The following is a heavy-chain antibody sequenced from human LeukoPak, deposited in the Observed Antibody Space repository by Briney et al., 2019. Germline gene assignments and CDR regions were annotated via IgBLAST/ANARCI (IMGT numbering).Heavy chain of an antibody. J-gene: IGHJ6*03. CDR1: VGSISSSSYY. V-gene: IGHV4-39*01. CDR3: ARGGGNGGGWVGHYYYMDV. CDR2: IYYSGST. D-gene: IGHD4-23*01. Sequence: PSETLSLTCTVSVGSISSSSYYWGWIRQPPGKGLEWIVSIYYSGSTYYNPSLKSRVTISVDTSKNQFSLKLSSVTAADTAVYYCARGGGNGGGWVGHYYYMDVWGKGTTVTVSS.